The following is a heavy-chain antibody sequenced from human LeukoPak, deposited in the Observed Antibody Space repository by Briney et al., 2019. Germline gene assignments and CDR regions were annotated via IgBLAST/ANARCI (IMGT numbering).Heavy chain of an antibody. CDR1: GFTFSSYA. Sequence: GRSLRLSCAASGFTFSSYAMHWVRQAPGKGLEWVAVISYDGSNKYYADSVKGRFTISRDNSKNTLHLQMNSLRAEDTAVYYCARDPGGYCSSTSCYRAHFDYWGQGTLVTVSS. CDR2: ISYDGSNK. J-gene: IGHJ4*02. CDR3: ARDPGGYCSSTSCYRAHFDY. D-gene: IGHD2-2*01. V-gene: IGHV3-30-3*01.